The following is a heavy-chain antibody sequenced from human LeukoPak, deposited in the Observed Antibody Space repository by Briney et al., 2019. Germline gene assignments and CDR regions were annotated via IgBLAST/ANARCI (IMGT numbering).Heavy chain of an antibody. CDR1: GVSFNTYY. CDR2: IYNSGRT. J-gene: IGHJ4*02. V-gene: IGHV4-4*07. CDR3: VTGTSPLEY. D-gene: IGHD6-13*01. Sequence: PSETLSLTCTVSGVSFNTYYWTWIRQPAGKGLEWIGHIYNSGRTNYNPSLKSRITMSVDTSKNQVSLRLSSVSAEDTAVSYCVTGTSPLEYWGPGTLVTVSS.